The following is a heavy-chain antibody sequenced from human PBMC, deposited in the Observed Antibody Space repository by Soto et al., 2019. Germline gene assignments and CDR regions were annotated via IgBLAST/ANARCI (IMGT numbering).Heavy chain of an antibody. CDR1: GGSFSGFY. J-gene: IGHJ6*02. V-gene: IGHV4-34*01. CDR3: ARVTSAMDV. Sequence: QVQLQQWGAGLLKPSETLSLTCAVYGGSFSGFYRNWIRQPPGKGLEWIGEINHSGSTNYNPSLKSRVTISVDTSMNQLSLKVRSVTAADTAVYYCARVTSAMDVWGQGTTVTVS. CDR2: INHSGST.